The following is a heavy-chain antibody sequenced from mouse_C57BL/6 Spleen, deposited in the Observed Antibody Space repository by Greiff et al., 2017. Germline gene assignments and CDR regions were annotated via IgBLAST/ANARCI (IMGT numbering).Heavy chain of an antibody. J-gene: IGHJ4*01. CDR2: INPNNGGT. Sequence: EVQLQQSGPELVKPGASVKIPCKASGYTFTDYNMDWVKQSHGKSLEWIGDINPNNGGTIYNQKFKGKATLTVDKSSSTAYMELRSLTSADTAVSYCARSFFKCYSMDYWGQGTSVTVSS. CDR3: ARSFFKCYSMDY. CDR1: GYTFTDYN. D-gene: IGHD1-2*01. V-gene: IGHV1-18*01.